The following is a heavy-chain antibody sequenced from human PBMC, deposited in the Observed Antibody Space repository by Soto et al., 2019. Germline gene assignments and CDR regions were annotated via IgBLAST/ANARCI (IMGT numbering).Heavy chain of an antibody. CDR1: GFTFSKYG. Sequence: GSLRLSCGASGFTFSKYGMHWVRQTPGEGLEWVALIWYDGSKKNYADSVKGRITISRDNSKNTLYLQMNSLRVEDTAVYYCARDNLYFGMDVWGQGTTVTVSS. CDR2: IWYDGSKK. CDR3: ARDNLYFGMDV. J-gene: IGHJ6*02. V-gene: IGHV3-33*01.